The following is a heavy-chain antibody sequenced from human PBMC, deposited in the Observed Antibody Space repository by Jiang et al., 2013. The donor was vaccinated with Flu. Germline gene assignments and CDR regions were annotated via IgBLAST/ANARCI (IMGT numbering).Heavy chain of an antibody. V-gene: IGHV3-15*01. Sequence: VQLVESGGGLVKPGGSLRLSCAASGFTFTNAWMTWVRQAPGKGLEWVGRIQSKAGGGTTDYAAPVKGRFTISKDDSKNTLYLLMNSLKTEDTAVYYCATWTSGSYRYTFDYWGQGTLVTVSS. J-gene: IGHJ4*02. CDR3: ATWTSGSYRYTFDY. D-gene: IGHD3-16*02. CDR1: GFTFTNAW. CDR2: IQSKAGGGTT.